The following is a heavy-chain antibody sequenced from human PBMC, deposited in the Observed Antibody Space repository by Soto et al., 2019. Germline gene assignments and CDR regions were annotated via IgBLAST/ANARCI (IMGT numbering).Heavy chain of an antibody. Sequence: SVTMCLTCTVAGGSISSYDWSWIRQPAGKGLEWIGRIYTSGSTNYNPSLKSRVTMSVDTSKNQFSLKLSSVTAADTAVYYCARGTSSRYHDYWGQGTLVTVSS. CDR1: GGSISSYD. CDR3: ARGTSSRYHDY. CDR2: IYTSGST. J-gene: IGHJ4*02. D-gene: IGHD3-22*01. V-gene: IGHV4-4*07.